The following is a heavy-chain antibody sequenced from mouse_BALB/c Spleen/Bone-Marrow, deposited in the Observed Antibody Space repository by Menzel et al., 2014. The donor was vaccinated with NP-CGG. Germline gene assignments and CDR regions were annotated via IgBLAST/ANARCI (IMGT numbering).Heavy chain of an antibody. J-gene: IGHJ4*01. CDR2: IDPASGNT. V-gene: IGHV14-3*02. Sequence: VQLKESGAELVKPGASVKLSCTASGFNIKDTYMHWVKQRPEQGLERIGRIDPASGNTKYDPKFQGKATISADTSSNTAYLQLSSLTSEDTAVYYCARWEYYAMDYWGQGTSVTVSS. D-gene: IGHD4-1*01. CDR3: ARWEYYAMDY. CDR1: GFNIKDTY.